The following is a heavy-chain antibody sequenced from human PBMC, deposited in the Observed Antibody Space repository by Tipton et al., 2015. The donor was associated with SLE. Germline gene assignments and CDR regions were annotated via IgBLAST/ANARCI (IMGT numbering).Heavy chain of an antibody. Sequence: TLSLTCAVSSYSISNDNWWGWIRQPPGKGLEWIGYFYYSGATYYNPSLQSRVTMSADTSKNQFSLQLSSVTAADTAVYYCVRGVPYQYYYMDVWGKGTTVTASS. D-gene: IGHD2-2*01. V-gene: IGHV4-28*03. CDR2: FYYSGAT. CDR1: SYSISNDNW. CDR3: VRGVPYQYYYMDV. J-gene: IGHJ6*03.